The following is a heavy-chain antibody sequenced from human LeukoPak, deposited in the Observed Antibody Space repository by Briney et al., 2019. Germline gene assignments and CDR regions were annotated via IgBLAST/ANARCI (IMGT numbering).Heavy chain of an antibody. D-gene: IGHD6-19*01. CDR3: ARGSAVAGMDV. Sequence: SETLSLTCTVSGSSMSSDYYWGWIRQPPGKGLEWIGSISDSGSAYYNPSLKSRVVISVDPSKKQFSLKVTSVTAADTAVYYCARGSAVAGMDVWGKGTTVTVSS. J-gene: IGHJ6*04. CDR1: GSSMSSDYY. CDR2: ISDSGSA. V-gene: IGHV4-38-2*02.